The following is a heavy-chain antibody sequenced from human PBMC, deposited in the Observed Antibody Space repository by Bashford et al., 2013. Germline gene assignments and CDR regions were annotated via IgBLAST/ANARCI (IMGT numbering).Heavy chain of an antibody. CDR1: GFTFSGSA. V-gene: IGHV3-73*01. D-gene: IGHD5-12*01. CDR2: IRSKANSYAT. J-gene: IGHJ6*02. Sequence: GGSLRLSCAASGFTFSGSAMHWVRQASGKGLEWVGRIRSKANSYATAYAASVKGRFTISRDDSKNTAYLQMNSLKTEDTAVYYCTSQYSGYPNGMDVWGQGTTVTVSS. CDR3: TSQYSGYPNGMDV.